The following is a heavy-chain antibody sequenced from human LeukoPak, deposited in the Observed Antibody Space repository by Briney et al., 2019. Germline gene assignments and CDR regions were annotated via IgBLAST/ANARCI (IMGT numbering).Heavy chain of an antibody. CDR3: ARDPAHGDQDYYFDY. CDR1: GGSISSYY. V-gene: IGHV4-59*01. Sequence: SETLSLTCTVSGGSISSYYWSWIRQPPGKGLEGIGYIYYSGSTNYNPSLKSRVTISVDTSKNQFSLKLSSVTAADTAVYYCARDPAHGDQDYYFDYWGQGTLVTVSS. J-gene: IGHJ4*02. D-gene: IGHD4-17*01. CDR2: IYYSGST.